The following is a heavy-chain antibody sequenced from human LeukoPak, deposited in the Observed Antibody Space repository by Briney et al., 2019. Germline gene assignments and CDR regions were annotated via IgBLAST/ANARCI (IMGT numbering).Heavy chain of an antibody. D-gene: IGHD3-10*01. J-gene: IGHJ4*02. Sequence: PSETLSLTCAVYGGSFSGYYWSWIRQPPGKGLEWIGEINHSGSTNYNPSLKSRVTISVDTSKNQFSLKLSSVTAADTAVYYCARESYGSGSYYPSSYYFDYRGQGTLVTVSS. CDR3: ARESYGSGSYYPSSYYFDY. CDR2: INHSGST. CDR1: GGSFSGYY. V-gene: IGHV4-34*01.